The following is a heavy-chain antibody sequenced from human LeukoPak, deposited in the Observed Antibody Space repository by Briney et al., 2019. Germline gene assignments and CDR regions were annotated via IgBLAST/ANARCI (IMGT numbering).Heavy chain of an antibody. CDR1: GLTFSNHW. J-gene: IGHJ5*02. V-gene: IGHV3-74*01. CDR3: VVDFQYNSP. Sequence: HTGGSLRLSCAASGLTFSNHWMPWVRQAPGKGLVWVSGISSDGRSTVYADSVKGRFTISRDNAKNTLYLQMNSLRTDDTAVYYCVVDFQYNSPWGQGTLVTVSS. CDR2: ISSDGRST. D-gene: IGHD1-1*01.